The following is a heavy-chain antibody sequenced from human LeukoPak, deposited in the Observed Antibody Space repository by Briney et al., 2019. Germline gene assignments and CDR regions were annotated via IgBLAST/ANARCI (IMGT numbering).Heavy chain of an antibody. V-gene: IGHV3-43*02. CDR3: ARESGKFDY. CDR1: GLPIADFA. J-gene: IGHJ4*02. CDR2: ISGDGVST. Sequence: GGSLRLSCVASGLPIADFAMHWVRQPPGKGLEWVSLISGDGVSTFYADSVKGRFSISRDNSKNSLSLEMNSLRTEDTAMYYCARESGKFDYWGQGTLVAVSS.